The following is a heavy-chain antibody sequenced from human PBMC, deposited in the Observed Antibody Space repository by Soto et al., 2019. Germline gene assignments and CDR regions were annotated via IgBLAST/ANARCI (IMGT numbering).Heavy chain of an antibody. CDR1: GFTFSSYA. Sequence: GGSLRLSCAASGFTFSSYAMSWVRQAPGKVLEWVSSISTSGGSTYYADSVKVRFTIFRDNSINTLYLQMNSLRAEDTAVYYCSLSDRYYGMDVWGRGTTVTVSS. J-gene: IGHJ6*02. CDR2: ISTSGGST. CDR3: SLSDRYYGMDV. V-gene: IGHV3-23*01.